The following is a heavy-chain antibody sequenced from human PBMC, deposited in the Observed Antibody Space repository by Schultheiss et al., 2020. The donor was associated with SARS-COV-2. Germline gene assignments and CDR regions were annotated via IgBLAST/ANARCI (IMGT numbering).Heavy chain of an antibody. CDR2: ISGSDGRT. CDR1: GFTFSSYA. Sequence: GGSLRLSCAASGFTFSSYAMSWVRQAPGKGLEWVSTISGSDGRTYNADSVKGRFTISRDNSKNTLYLQMNSLRAEDTAVYYCARDLPLHYDSSGYDYWGQGTLVTVSS. D-gene: IGHD3-22*01. CDR3: ARDLPLHYDSSGYDY. J-gene: IGHJ4*02. V-gene: IGHV3-23*01.